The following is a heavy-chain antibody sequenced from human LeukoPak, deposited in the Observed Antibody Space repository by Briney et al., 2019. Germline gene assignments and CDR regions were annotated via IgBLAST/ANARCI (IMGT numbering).Heavy chain of an antibody. V-gene: IGHV3-49*04. CDR3: TTTSGKLRYFDWLFED. CDR1: GFTFGDYA. CDR2: IRSKAYGGTT. J-gene: IGHJ4*02. D-gene: IGHD3-9*01. Sequence: GGSLRPSCTASGFTFGDYAMSWVRQAPGKGLEWVGFIRSKAYGGTTEYAASVKGRFTISRDDSKSIAYLQMNSLKTEDTAVYYCTTTSGKLRYFDWLFEDWGQGTLVTVSS.